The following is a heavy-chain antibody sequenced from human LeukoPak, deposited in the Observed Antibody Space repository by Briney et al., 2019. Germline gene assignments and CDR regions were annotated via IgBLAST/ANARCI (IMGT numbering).Heavy chain of an antibody. CDR3: ARGDGSYLL. CDR2: INPNSGGT. Sequence: ASVKVPCKASGYTFTGYYIHWVRQAPGQGLEWMGWINPNSGGTNYGQNFQGRVIMTRDTSISTAYMELSSLRSDDTAVYYCARGDGSYLLWGQGTLVTVSS. V-gene: IGHV1-2*02. D-gene: IGHD1-26*01. CDR1: GYTFTGYY. J-gene: IGHJ4*02.